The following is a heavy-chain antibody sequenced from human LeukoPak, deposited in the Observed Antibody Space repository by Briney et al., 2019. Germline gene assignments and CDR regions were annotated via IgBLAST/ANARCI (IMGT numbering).Heavy chain of an antibody. CDR2: IYTSGST. V-gene: IGHV4-4*07. CDR1: GGSISSYY. D-gene: IGHD3-16*02. Sequence: SETLSLTCTVSGGSISSYYWSWIRQPAGKGLEWIGRIYTSGSTNYNPALKSRITMSVDTSQNQCSLKLSSVTAADTAVYYCAREYDYVWGSYRRFYFWGQGTLVTVSS. CDR3: AREYDYVWGSYRRFYF. J-gene: IGHJ4*02.